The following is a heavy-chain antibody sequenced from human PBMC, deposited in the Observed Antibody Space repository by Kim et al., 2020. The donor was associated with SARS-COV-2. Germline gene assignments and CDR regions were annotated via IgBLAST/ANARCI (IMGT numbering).Heavy chain of an antibody. J-gene: IGHJ3*02. CDR3: ARGLSVAFRAFDI. V-gene: IGHV1-46*01. D-gene: IGHD2-21*01. Sequence: RQFQDRLTMTRDTSTSTAYMELSSLSSEDTAVYFCARGLSVAFRAFDIWGQGTMVTVSS.